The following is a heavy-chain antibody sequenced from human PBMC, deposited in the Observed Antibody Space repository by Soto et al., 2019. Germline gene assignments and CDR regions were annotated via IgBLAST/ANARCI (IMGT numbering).Heavy chain of an antibody. CDR2: IQSGGTT. J-gene: IGHJ6*04. V-gene: IGHV3-66*01. CDR1: GVTVSSKY. CDR3: ARDDVLCDGGRCYGIPLDV. D-gene: IGHD2-15*01. Sequence: ESGGGLVQPGGSLRLSCAASGVTVSSKYMTWVRQAPGKGLEWVSLIQSGGTTYYADSVKGRFTISRDTSENTLHLQMDSLRVEDTAVYYCARDDVLCDGGRCYGIPLDVWGKGTKVTVSS.